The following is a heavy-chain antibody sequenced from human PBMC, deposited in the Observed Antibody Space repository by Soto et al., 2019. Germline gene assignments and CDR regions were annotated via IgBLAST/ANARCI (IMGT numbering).Heavy chain of an antibody. Sequence: EVQLVESGGDLVQPGGSLRLSCVVSGFTFTDYRMHWVRQAPGKGLVWVANINRDGRVRHYADSVNGRFTISRNNGRNMVDLQMNNVRVEDTAVYYCTRFPNFDFWGRGTLVSVSS. J-gene: IGHJ4*02. V-gene: IGHV3-74*01. CDR3: TRFPNFDF. CDR2: INRDGRVR. CDR1: GFTFTDYR.